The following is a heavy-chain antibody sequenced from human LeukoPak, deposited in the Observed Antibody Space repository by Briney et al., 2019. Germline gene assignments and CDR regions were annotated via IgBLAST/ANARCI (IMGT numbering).Heavy chain of an antibody. J-gene: IGHJ4*02. V-gene: IGHV3-30*04. CDR3: AKGLIAARLTPFDY. Sequence: PGGSLRLSCAASGFTFSSYAMHWVRQAPGKGLEWVAVISYDGSNKYYADSVKGRFTISRDNSKNTLYLQMNSLRAEDTAVYYYAKGLIAARLTPFDYWGQGTLVTVSS. CDR1: GFTFSSYA. D-gene: IGHD6-6*01. CDR2: ISYDGSNK.